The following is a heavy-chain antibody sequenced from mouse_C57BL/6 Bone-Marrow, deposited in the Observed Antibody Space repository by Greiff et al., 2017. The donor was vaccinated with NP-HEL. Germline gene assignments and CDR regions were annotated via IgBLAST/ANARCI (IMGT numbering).Heavy chain of an antibody. D-gene: IGHD2-3*01. CDR2: IYPRSGNT. CDR1: GYTFTSYG. J-gene: IGHJ3*01. CDR3: ARWDGYYVGWFAY. V-gene: IGHV1-81*01. Sequence: VKLMESGAELARPGASVKLSCKASGYTFTSYGISWVKQRTGQGLEWIGEIYPRSGNTYYNEKFKGKATLTADKSSSTAYMELRSLTSEDSAVYFCARWDGYYVGWFAYWGQGTLVTVSA.